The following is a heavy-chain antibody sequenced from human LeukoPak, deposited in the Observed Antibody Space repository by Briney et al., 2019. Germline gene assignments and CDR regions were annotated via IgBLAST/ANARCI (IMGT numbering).Heavy chain of an antibody. Sequence: GGSLRLSCAASGFTFSSYWMSWVRQAPGKGLEWVANIKQDGSEKYYVDSVKGRFTISRDNAKNSLYLQMNSLRAEDTAVYYCARSGIYSYGYFDYWGQGTLVTVSS. J-gene: IGHJ4*02. D-gene: IGHD5-18*01. CDR1: GFTFSSYW. CDR2: IKQDGSEK. CDR3: ARSGIYSYGYFDY. V-gene: IGHV3-7*01.